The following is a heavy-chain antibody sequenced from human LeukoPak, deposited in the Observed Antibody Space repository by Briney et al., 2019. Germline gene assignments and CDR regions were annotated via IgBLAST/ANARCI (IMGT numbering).Heavy chain of an antibody. CDR1: GYTFTSYA. J-gene: IGHJ5*02. Sequence: GASVKVSCKASGYTFTSYAMHWVRQAPGQRLEWMEWINAGNGNTKYSQKFQGRVTITRDTSASTAYMELSSLRSEDTAVYYCARQAGYGGTYNWFDPWGQGTLVTVSS. D-gene: IGHD4-23*01. V-gene: IGHV1-3*01. CDR3: ARQAGYGGTYNWFDP. CDR2: INAGNGNT.